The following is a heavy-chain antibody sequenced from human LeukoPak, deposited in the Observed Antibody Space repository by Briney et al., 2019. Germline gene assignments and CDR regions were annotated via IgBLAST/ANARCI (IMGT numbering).Heavy chain of an antibody. D-gene: IGHD3-10*01. J-gene: IGHJ4*02. CDR3: ATVAVIVDY. Sequence: ASVKVSCKVSGYTLTELSMHWVRQAPGKGLEWMGGFDPEDGETTYAQKFQGRVAMTEDTSTDTAYMELNSLRFEDTAVYHCATVAVIVDYWGQGTLVTVSS. CDR2: FDPEDGET. V-gene: IGHV1-24*01. CDR1: GYTLTELS.